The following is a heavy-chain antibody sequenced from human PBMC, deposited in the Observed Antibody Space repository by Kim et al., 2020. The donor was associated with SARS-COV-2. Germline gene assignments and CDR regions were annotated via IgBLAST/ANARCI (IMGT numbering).Heavy chain of an antibody. CDR3: ARFDAFDI. V-gene: IGHV5-10-1*01. Sequence: DSYTHYSPSFHGHVTISADKAISTAYLQWSSLKASDTAMYYCARFDAFDIWGQGTMVTVSS. J-gene: IGHJ3*02. CDR2: DSYT.